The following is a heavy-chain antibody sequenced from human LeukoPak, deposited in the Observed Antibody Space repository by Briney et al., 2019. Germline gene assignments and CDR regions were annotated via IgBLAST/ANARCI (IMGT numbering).Heavy chain of an antibody. J-gene: IGHJ5*02. CDR3: AREERWLQYNWFDP. V-gene: IGHV4-59*12. CDR1: GGSISSYY. D-gene: IGHD5-12*01. CDR2: IYYSGST. Sequence: SETLSLTCTVSGGSISSYYWSWIRQPPGKGLEWIGYIYYSGSTNYNPSLKSRVTISVDTSKNQFSLKLSSVTAADTAVYYCAREERWLQYNWFDPWGQGTLVTVSS.